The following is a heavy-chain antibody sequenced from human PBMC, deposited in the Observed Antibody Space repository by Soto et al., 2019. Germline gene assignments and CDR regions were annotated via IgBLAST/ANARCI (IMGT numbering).Heavy chain of an antibody. CDR2: IVVGSGNT. V-gene: IGHV1-58*02. J-gene: IGHJ4*02. Sequence: SVQVSCKASGFTFPSSAMQWVRQARGQRLGWIGWIVVGSGNTNYAQKFQERVTITRDMSTSTAYMELSSLRSEDTAVYYCAAGYSGYDYPTDFDYWGQGTLVTVSS. D-gene: IGHD5-12*01. CDR3: AAGYSGYDYPTDFDY. CDR1: GFTFPSSA.